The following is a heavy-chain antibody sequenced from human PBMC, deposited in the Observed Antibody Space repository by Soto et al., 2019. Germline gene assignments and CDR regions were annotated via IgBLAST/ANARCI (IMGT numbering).Heavy chain of an antibody. CDR3: AFRGAYPYYYYGMDV. CDR2: IIPILGIA. D-gene: IGHD3-10*01. V-gene: IGHV1-69*02. J-gene: IGHJ6*02. CDR1: GGTFSSYT. Sequence: QVQLVQSGAEVKKPGSSVKVSCKASGGTFSSYTISWVRQAPGQGLEWMGRIIPILGIANYAQKFQGRVTINADKSKSTDYMELSSLRSEDTAVYYCAFRGAYPYYYYGMDVWGQGTTVTVSS.